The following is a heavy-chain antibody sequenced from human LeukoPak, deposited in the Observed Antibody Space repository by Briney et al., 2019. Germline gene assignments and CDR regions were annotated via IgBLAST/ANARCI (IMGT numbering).Heavy chain of an antibody. CDR2: LSGSGGST. Sequence: GGSLRLSCAASGFTFSSYAMSWVRQAPGKGLEWVSALSGSGGSTYYADSVKGRFTISRDNSKNTLYLQMNSLRAEDTAVYYCAKGVAVAGPPLYYFDYWGQGTPVTVSS. V-gene: IGHV3-23*01. J-gene: IGHJ4*02. CDR1: GFTFSSYA. D-gene: IGHD6-19*01. CDR3: AKGVAVAGPPLYYFDY.